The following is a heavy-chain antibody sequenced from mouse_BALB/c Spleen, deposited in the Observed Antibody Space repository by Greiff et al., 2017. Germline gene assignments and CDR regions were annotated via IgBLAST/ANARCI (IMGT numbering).Heavy chain of an antibody. J-gene: IGHJ3*01. CDR3: ARRGGFAY. CDR1: GFAFSSYD. Sequence: EVQVVESGGGLVKPGGSLKLSCAASGFAFSSYDMSWVRQTPEKRLEWVAYISSGGGSTYYPDTVKGRFTISRDNAKNTLYLQMSSLKSEDTAMYYCARRGGFAYWGQGTLVTVSA. V-gene: IGHV5-12-1*01. CDR2: ISSGGGST.